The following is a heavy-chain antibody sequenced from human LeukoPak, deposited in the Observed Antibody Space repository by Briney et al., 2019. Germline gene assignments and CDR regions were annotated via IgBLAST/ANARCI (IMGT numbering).Heavy chain of an antibody. J-gene: IGHJ3*02. CDR3: VRHVNGGGIDSFDM. V-gene: IGHV2-5*04. CDR2: LFWDADK. Sequence: SGPALVKPTETVTLTCSFSGFSLYTRKVGVGWIRQSPGKPLEWLALLFWDADKRYSPFLESRLTVSEDGTGKQVSLTMTNVSPADTGTYYCVRHVNGGGIDSFDMWGQGTKVTVSS. D-gene: IGHD4-23*01. CDR1: GFSLYTRKVG.